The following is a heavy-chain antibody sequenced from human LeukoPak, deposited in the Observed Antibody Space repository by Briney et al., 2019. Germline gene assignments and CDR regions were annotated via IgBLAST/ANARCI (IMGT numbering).Heavy chain of an antibody. D-gene: IGHD1-26*01. CDR2: ISPDGRST. CDR3: VRGASGGHYVIDY. Sequence: GGSLRLSCAASGFTYGNYLMHWVRQAPGKGLVWVSRISPDGRSTNYADFVKGRFTVSRDNAMNTVYLQMDSLRTEDTAVYYCVRGASGGHYVIDYWGQGTLVTVSS. CDR1: GFTYGNYL. V-gene: IGHV3-74*01. J-gene: IGHJ4*02.